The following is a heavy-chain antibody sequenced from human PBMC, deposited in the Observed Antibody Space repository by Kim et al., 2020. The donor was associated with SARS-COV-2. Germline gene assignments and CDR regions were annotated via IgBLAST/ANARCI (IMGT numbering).Heavy chain of an antibody. D-gene: IGHD5-12*01. Sequence: GGSLRLSCAASGFIFSNSWMSWVRQAPGKGLEWVAHISEDGSDKYYVDSVKGRLTISRDNTRNSLFLQMHSLSVDDTAVYYCVSWSGYENYWGQGTLVSVSS. J-gene: IGHJ4*02. V-gene: IGHV3-7*03. CDR1: GFIFSNSW. CDR2: ISEDGSDK. CDR3: VSWSGYENY.